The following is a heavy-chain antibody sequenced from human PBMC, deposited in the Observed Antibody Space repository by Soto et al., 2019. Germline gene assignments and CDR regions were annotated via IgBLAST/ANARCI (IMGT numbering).Heavy chain of an antibody. CDR2: ISAYNGNT. CDR3: ARGGGSPTSCIDY. D-gene: IGHD3-16*01. J-gene: IGHJ4*02. CDR1: VYPVPSYG. V-gene: IGHV1-18*04. Sequence: ASGRASCTASVYPVPSYGISWVRQAPGQGLEWMGWISAYNGNTNYAQKLQGRVTMTTDTSTSTAYMELRSLRSDDTAVYYCARGGGSPTSCIDYWVQGTLVTVSS.